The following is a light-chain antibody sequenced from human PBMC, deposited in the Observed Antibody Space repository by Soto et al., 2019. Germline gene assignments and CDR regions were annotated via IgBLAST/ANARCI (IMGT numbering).Light chain of an antibody. CDR3: QQYGSSPWT. V-gene: IGKV3-20*01. Sequence: EIVLTQSPGTLSLSPGDRATLSCMASQSVSSSYFAWFQQKPGQAPRLVIYGASSRATGIPDRFSGSGSGTDFTLTISRLEPEDFAVYYCQQYGSSPWTFGQGTKVDIK. CDR1: QSVSSSY. J-gene: IGKJ1*01. CDR2: GAS.